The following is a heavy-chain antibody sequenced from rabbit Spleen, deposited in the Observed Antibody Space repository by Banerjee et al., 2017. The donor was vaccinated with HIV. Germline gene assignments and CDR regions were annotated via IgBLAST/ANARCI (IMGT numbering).Heavy chain of an antibody. Sequence: QSLEESGGDLVKPGASLTLTCTASGFSFSSSYWIWWVRQAPGKGLEWIACIYAGSHDTTYYASWAKGRFTISKTSSTTVTLQMTSLTVADTATYFCARWGNGNTFTDDLNLWGPGTLVTVS. CDR1: GFSFSSSYW. CDR3: ARWGNGNTFTDDLNL. D-gene: IGHD6-1*01. J-gene: IGHJ4*01. CDR2: IYAGSHDTT. V-gene: IGHV1S40*01.